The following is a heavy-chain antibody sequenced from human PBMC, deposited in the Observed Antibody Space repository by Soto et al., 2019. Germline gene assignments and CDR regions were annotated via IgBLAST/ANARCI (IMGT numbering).Heavy chain of an antibody. V-gene: IGHV3-11*01. CDR1: GFAFNDNY. CDR3: ASGYSSGWILPYYYYGMDV. Sequence: AGGSLTLSRATTGFAFNDNYMRRIPPAPGKGLEWVSYISSSGSTIYYADSVKGRFTISRDNAKNSLYLQMNSLRAEDTAVYYCASGYSSGWILPYYYYGMDVWGQGTTVTVSS. CDR2: ISSSGSTI. J-gene: IGHJ6*02. D-gene: IGHD6-19*01.